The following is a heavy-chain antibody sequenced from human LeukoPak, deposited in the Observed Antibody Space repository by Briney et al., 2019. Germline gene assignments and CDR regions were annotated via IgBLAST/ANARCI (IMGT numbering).Heavy chain of an antibody. J-gene: IGHJ4*02. D-gene: IGHD3-10*01. Sequence: GGSLRLSCAASGFTFSDYYMSWIRQAPGKGLGWVSYISSSSSYTNYADSVKGRFTISRDNAKNSLYLQMNSLRAEDTAVYYCARVPYYYGSGSYYSGYYFNYWGQGTLVTVSS. CDR3: ARVPYYYGSGSYYSGYYFNY. CDR2: ISSSSSYT. V-gene: IGHV3-11*06. CDR1: GFTFSDYY.